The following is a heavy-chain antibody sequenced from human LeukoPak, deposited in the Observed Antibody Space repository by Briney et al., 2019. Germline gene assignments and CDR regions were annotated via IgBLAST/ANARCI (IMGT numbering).Heavy chain of an antibody. V-gene: IGHV4-30-4*08. CDR1: GGSISSGDYY. J-gene: IGHJ4*02. CDR3: ARAGIVGNTGAADY. CDR2: IYYSGST. Sequence: SQTLSLTCTVSGGSISSGDYYWSWIRQPPGKGLEWIGYIYYSGSTYYNPSLKSRVTISVDTSKNQYSLKLSSVPAADTAVYYCARAGIVGNTGAADYWGQGTLVTVSS. D-gene: IGHD1-26*01.